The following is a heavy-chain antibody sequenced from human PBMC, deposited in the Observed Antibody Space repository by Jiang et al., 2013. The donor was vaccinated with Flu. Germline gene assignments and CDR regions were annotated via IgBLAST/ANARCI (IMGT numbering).Heavy chain of an antibody. J-gene: IGHJ4*02. CDR1: GGTFNTFA. D-gene: IGHD1-7*01. Sequence: VQLVESGAEVKKPGSSMKISCKTFGGTFNTFAINWVRQAPGQGLEWLGGLIPMFRKPLYAQPFHDRVTISADESTATVYLEVTSLTSDDTAVYYCARALDGTTWSFDFWGQGTLVTVSS. V-gene: IGHV1-69*01. CDR3: ARALDGTTWSFDF. CDR2: LIPMFRKP.